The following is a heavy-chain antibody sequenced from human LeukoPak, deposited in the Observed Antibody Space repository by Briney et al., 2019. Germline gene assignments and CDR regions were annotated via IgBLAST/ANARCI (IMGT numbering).Heavy chain of an antibody. CDR1: GGSISSYY. V-gene: IGHV4-59*01. Sequence: SETLSLTCTVSGGSISSYYWSWIRQPPGKGVEWIRYIYYSGSTNYNPSLKRRVTISVDTSKNQFSLTLSSVPAPDTAVYYCARDERYSGYDYGFAYWGQGTLVTVSS. J-gene: IGHJ4*02. D-gene: IGHD5-12*01. CDR3: ARDERYSGYDYGFAY. CDR2: IYYSGST.